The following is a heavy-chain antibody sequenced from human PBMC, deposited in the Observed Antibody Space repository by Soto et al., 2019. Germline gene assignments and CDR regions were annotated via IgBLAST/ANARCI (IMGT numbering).Heavy chain of an antibody. CDR3: AKDIEEVVYYYGMDV. CDR2: ISYDGNNI. V-gene: IGHV3-30*18. J-gene: IGHJ6*02. D-gene: IGHD1-26*01. Sequence: VQLVGSGGGVVQPGESLRLSCAASGFTFSSYGMHWVRQAPGKGLEWVALISYDGNNIYYGDSVKGRFTIFRDNSKNTLFLQMNSLRAEDTAVYYCAKDIEEVVYYYGMDVWGQGTTVTVSS. CDR1: GFTFSSYG.